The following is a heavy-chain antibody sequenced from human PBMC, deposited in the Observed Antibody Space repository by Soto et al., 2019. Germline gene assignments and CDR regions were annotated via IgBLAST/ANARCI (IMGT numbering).Heavy chain of an antibody. CDR1: GFTFSSFN. V-gene: IGHV3-21*01. J-gene: IGHJ4*02. D-gene: IGHD2-15*01. Sequence: EVQLVESGGGLVKPGGSLRLSCAASGFTFSSFNMDWVRQAPGKGLEWVSSISITGNYKYYADSLKGRFSISRDNAQNLLCLQMDSLRPEDTAVYYCASRPLGYCTGGTCPEFWGQGTLVTVTS. CDR3: ASRPLGYCTGGTCPEF. CDR2: ISITGNYK.